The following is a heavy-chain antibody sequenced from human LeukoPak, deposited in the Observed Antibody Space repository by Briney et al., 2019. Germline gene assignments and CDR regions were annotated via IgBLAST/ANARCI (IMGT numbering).Heavy chain of an antibody. Sequence: SETLSLTCTVSGGSISSYYWSWIRQPPGKGLEWIGYIYYSGSTNYNPSLKSRVTISVDTSKNQFSLKLSSVTAADTAVYYCARDPQGYSYGYYYYYYMDVWGKGTTVTVSS. CDR1: GGSISSYY. V-gene: IGHV4-59*12. J-gene: IGHJ6*03. CDR3: ARDPQGYSYGYYYYYYMDV. CDR2: IYYSGST. D-gene: IGHD5-18*01.